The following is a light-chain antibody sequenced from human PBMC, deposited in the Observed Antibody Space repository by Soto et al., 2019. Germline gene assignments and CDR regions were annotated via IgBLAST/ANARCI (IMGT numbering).Light chain of an antibody. CDR3: QQYNSYSPCT. CDR2: GAS. Sequence: EIVLTQSPVTLSLSPGERGTLSCRASQSVRNNYLAWYQHKPGQAPRLLISGASNRATGIPDRFSGSGSGTDFTLTISRLEPEDFALYYCQQYNSYSPCTFGQGTKLEIK. J-gene: IGKJ2*02. V-gene: IGKV3-20*01. CDR1: QSVRNNY.